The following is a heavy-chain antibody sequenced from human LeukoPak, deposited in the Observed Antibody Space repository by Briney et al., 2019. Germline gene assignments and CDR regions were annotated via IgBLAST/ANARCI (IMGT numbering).Heavy chain of an antibody. V-gene: IGHV3-23*01. CDR1: GFTFSSYG. Sequence: GGSLRLSCAASGFTFSSYGMSWVRQAPGKGLEWVSGVRHSGSSTYYADSVKGRFTISRDISKNMVYLQMNSLRADDTAVYYCARDDTSGGYYEFGYWGQGTLVTVSS. CDR3: ARDDTSGGYYEFGY. D-gene: IGHD6-19*01. CDR2: VRHSGSST. J-gene: IGHJ4*02.